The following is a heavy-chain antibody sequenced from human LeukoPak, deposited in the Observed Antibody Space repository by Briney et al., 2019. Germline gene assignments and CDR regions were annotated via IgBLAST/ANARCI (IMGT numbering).Heavy chain of an antibody. J-gene: IGHJ4*02. CDR3: ARDGSGRYYAYFDY. CDR1: GYIFTSYY. D-gene: IGHD1-26*01. V-gene: IGHV1-46*01. CDR2: TNPSGGST. Sequence: ASVKVSCKASGYIFTSYYMYWVRQAPGQGLEWMGRTNPSGGSTSYAQKFQGRVTMTRDTSTSTGYMELSSLRSEDTAVYYCARDGSGRYYAYFDYWGQGALVTVSS.